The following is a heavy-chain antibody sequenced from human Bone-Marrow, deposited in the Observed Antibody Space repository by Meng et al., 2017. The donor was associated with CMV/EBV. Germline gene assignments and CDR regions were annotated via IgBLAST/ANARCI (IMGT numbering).Heavy chain of an antibody. Sequence: ASVKVSCKASGYTFTGYYMHWVRQAPGQGLEWMGWINPNSGGTNYAQKFQGGVTMTRDTSISTAYMELRRLRSDDTAVYYCARVLEYSSGSRWFDPWGQGTLVTVSS. D-gene: IGHD6-19*01. J-gene: IGHJ5*02. V-gene: IGHV1-2*02. CDR1: GYTFTGYY. CDR2: INPNSGGT. CDR3: ARVLEYSSGSRWFDP.